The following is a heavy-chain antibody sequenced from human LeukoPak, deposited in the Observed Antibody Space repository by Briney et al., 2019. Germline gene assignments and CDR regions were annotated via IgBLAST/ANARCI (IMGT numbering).Heavy chain of an antibody. D-gene: IGHD4-11*01. J-gene: IGHJ5*02. CDR3: ASSSKAYWFDP. CDR1: GFTFSSYS. CDR2: ISSSSSTI. Sequence: GGSLRLSCAASGFTFSSYSMNWVRQAPGRGLEWVSYISSSSSTIYYADSVKGRFNISRDNAKNSLYLQMNSLRAEDTAVYYCASSSKAYWFDPWGQGTLVTVSS. V-gene: IGHV3-48*04.